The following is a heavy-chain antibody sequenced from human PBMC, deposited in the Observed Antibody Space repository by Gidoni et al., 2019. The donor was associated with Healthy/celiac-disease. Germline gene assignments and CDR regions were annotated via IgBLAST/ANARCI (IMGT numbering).Heavy chain of an antibody. D-gene: IGHD1-26*01. CDR2: ISYDGSNK. CDR3: AKGGVWWELPVYFDY. J-gene: IGHJ4*02. Sequence: QVQLVESGGGVVQPGRSLRLSCAASGFTFSRYGMHWVRQAPGKGLEWVAVISYDGSNKYYADSVKGRFTISRDNSKNTLYLQMNSLRAEDTAVYYCAKGGVWWELPVYFDYWGQGTLVTVSS. CDR1: GFTFSRYG. V-gene: IGHV3-30*18.